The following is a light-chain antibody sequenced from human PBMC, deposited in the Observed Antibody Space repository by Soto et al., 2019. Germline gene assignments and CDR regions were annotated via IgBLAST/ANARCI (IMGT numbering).Light chain of an antibody. CDR1: QTVWTNY. J-gene: IGKJ2*02. CDR3: HQYADSRT. Sequence: EVVLTQSPGTLSLSPGERATLSCRASQTVWTNYLAWFHHRPGQSPMLVIYGASRRATGIPDRFTGSGSGTDVTLTITRLEPEDFGVYYCHQYADSRTCGQGTKLEIK. CDR2: GAS. V-gene: IGKV3-20*01.